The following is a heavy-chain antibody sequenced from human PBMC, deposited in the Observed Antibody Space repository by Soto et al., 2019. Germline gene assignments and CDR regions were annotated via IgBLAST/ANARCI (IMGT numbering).Heavy chain of an antibody. Sequence: QVQLVQSGAEVKKPGSSVKVSCKASGGTLSNYALSWVRQAPGQGLEWGGGIIPIFGTSNYAQNFQGRVTITADESTSTAYMELSSLRSEDTAVYYCARGVRTGFYGMDVWGQGTTVTVSS. CDR2: IIPIFGTS. V-gene: IGHV1-69*01. CDR1: GGTLSNYA. CDR3: ARGVRTGFYGMDV. D-gene: IGHD3-10*01. J-gene: IGHJ6*02.